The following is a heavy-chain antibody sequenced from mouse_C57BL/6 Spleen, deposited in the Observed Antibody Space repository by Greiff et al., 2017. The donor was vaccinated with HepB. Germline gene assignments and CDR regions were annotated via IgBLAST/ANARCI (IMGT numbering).Heavy chain of an antibody. V-gene: IGHV1-82*01. D-gene: IGHD2-1*01. CDR1: GYAFSSSW. J-gene: IGHJ4*01. CDR2: IYPGDGDT. CDR3: ARPIYYGGAMDY. Sequence: QVQLQQSGPELVKPGASVKISCKASGYAFSSSWMNWVKQRPGKGLEWIGRIYPGDGDTNYNGKFKGKATLTADKSSSTAYMQLSSQTSEDSAVYFCARPIYYGGAMDYWGQGTSVTVSS.